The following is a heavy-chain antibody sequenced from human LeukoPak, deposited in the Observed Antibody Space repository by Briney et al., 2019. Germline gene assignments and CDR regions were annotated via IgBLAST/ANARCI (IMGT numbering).Heavy chain of an antibody. CDR3: ARLGLYYGSGSSLWDYYYYYGMDV. D-gene: IGHD3-10*01. CDR1: GGSFSGYY. V-gene: IGHV4-34*01. Sequence: PSETLSPTCAVYGGSFSGYYWSWLRQPPGKGLEWIGEINHSGSTNYNPSLKSRVTISVDTSKNQFSLKLSSVTAADTAVYYCARLGLYYGSGSSLWDYYYYYGMDVWGQGTTVTVSS. J-gene: IGHJ6*02. CDR2: INHSGST.